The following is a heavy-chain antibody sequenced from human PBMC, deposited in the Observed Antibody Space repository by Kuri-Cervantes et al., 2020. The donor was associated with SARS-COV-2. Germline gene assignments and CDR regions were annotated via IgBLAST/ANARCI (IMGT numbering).Heavy chain of an antibody. CDR2: ISSSSSYT. Sequence: GESLKISCAASGFTVSSNYMSWVRQAPGKGLEWVSYISSSSSYTNYADSVKGLFTISRDNAKNSLYLQMNSLRAEDTAVYYCARDGVEPDYYYGMDVWGQGTTVTVSS. V-gene: IGHV3-11*06. J-gene: IGHJ6*02. CDR3: ARDGVEPDYYYGMDV. CDR1: GFTVSSNY. D-gene: IGHD1-1*01.